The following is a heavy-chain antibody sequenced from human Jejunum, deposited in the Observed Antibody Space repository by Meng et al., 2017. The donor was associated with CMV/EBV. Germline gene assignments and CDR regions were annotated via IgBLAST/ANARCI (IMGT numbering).Heavy chain of an antibody. CDR1: GGSISSRSYY. V-gene: IGHV4-39*07. J-gene: IGHJ1*01. CDR2: IYYSGST. Sequence: QLQLQESGPGLVKPSETLSLTFTVSGGSISSRSYYWGWIRQPPGKGLEWIGSIYYSGSTYYNPSLKSRVTISVDTSKNQFFLKLSSVTAADTAVYHCLRGSGGSVWGQGTLVTVSS. D-gene: IGHD3-10*01. CDR3: LRGSGGSV.